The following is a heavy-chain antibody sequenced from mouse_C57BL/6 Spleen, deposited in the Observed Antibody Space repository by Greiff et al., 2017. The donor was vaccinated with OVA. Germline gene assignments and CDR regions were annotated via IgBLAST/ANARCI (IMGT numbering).Heavy chain of an antibody. Sequence: VQLKVSGPELVKPGASVKISCKASGYTFTDYYINWVKQRPGQGLEWIGWIFPGSGSTYYNEKFKGKATLTVDKSSSTAYMLLSSLTSEDSAVYFCAREGYYGNSFAYWGQGTLVTVSA. V-gene: IGHV1-75*01. J-gene: IGHJ3*01. CDR3: AREGYYGNSFAY. CDR1: GYTFTDYY. CDR2: IFPGSGST. D-gene: IGHD2-1*01.